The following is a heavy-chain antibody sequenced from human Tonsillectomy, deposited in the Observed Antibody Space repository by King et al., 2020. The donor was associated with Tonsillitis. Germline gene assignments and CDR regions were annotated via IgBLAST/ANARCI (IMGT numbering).Heavy chain of an antibody. D-gene: IGHD1-26*01. CDR1: GGSFSDYF. J-gene: IGHJ4*02. CDR2: IYYTGIT. V-gene: IGHV4-59*08. CDR3: GIGGTRYYFDY. Sequence: QLQESGPGLVKPSETLSLTCSVSGGSFSDYFLSWIRQSPGKGLEWIGYIYYTGITHYNPSLRSRVTMSVDTSKNQFSLKLNSVTAADTAVYYCGIGGTRYYFDYWGQGTLVTVSS.